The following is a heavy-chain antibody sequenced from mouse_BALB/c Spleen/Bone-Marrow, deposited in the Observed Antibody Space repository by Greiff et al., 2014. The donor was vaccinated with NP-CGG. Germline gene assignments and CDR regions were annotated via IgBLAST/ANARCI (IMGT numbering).Heavy chain of an antibody. D-gene: IGHD2-4*01. J-gene: IGHJ3*01. CDR2: ISGDGRYT. CDR1: GFSFSNYG. Sequence: EVKLVESGGGLVKSGGSLKLSCAASGFSFSNYGMSWLRQTPEKRLEWVATISGDGRYTVYSDSAKGRFTISRDNAKNNLYLQLSGLRSEDTALYYCARHAYYDQTEVSFVCWGQGTLVTVSA. CDR3: ARHAYYDQTEVSFVC. V-gene: IGHV5-9-2*01.